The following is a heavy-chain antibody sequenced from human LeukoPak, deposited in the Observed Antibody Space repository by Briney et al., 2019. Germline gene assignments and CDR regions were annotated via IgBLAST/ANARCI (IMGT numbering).Heavy chain of an antibody. V-gene: IGHV4-4*09. CDR3: ARHPALNH. CDR2: IYTSGST. J-gene: IGHJ5*02. Sequence: KGLESIGYIYTSGSTNYNPSLKSRVTISVDTSKNQFSLKLSSVTAADTAVYYCARHPALNHWGQGTLVTVSS.